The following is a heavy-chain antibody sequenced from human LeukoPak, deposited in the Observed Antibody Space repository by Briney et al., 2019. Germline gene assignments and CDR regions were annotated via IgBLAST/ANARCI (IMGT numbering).Heavy chain of an antibody. D-gene: IGHD1-26*01. V-gene: IGHV1-18*01. J-gene: IGHJ4*02. CDR3: AKLVIDSGKPEDF. Sequence: ASVKVSCKASGYTFSSYGISWVRQAPGQGLEWMGWISAYNGSTNYAQKLQGRVTMTTETSTSTAYLELTSLRSDDTAVYYCAKLVIDSGKPEDFWGQGTLVTVSS. CDR2: ISAYNGST. CDR1: GYTFSSYG.